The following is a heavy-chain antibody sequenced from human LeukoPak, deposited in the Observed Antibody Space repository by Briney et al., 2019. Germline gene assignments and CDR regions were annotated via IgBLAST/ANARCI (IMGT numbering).Heavy chain of an antibody. CDR1: GFTFSSYW. V-gene: IGHV3-21*01. D-gene: IGHD3-10*01. CDR2: ISSSSSYI. Sequence: GGSLRLSCAASGFTFSSYWMSWVRQAPGKGLEWVSFISSSSSYIYYADSVEGRFTISRDNAKNSLYLQMNSLRAEDTAVYYCARGEYGSGSYHIDYWGQGTLVTVSS. CDR3: ARGEYGSGSYHIDY. J-gene: IGHJ4*02.